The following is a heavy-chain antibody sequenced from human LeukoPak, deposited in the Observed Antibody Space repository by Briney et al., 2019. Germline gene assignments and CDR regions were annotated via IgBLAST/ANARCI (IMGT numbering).Heavy chain of an antibody. CDR1: GYTFTSYY. CDR3: ARDTGSLWFGELGEGFYFDY. J-gene: IGHJ4*02. V-gene: IGHV1-46*01. D-gene: IGHD3-10*01. Sequence: ASVKVSCKASGYTFTSYYMHWVRQAPGQGLEWMGIINPSGGSTSYAQKFQGRVTMTRDTSTSTVYMELSSLRSEDTAVYYCARDTGSLWFGELGEGFYFDYWGQGTLVTVSS. CDR2: INPSGGST.